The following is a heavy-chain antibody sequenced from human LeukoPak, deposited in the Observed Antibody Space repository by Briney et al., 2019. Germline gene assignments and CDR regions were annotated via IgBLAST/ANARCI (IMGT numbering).Heavy chain of an antibody. J-gene: IGHJ5*02. CDR1: GGAISSYY. CDR3: ARGVLLWFGELTTWSDP. CDR2: IYTSGST. V-gene: IGHV4-4*07. D-gene: IGHD3-10*01. Sequence: PSETLSLTCTVSGGAISSYYWSWIRQPAGKGLEWIGRIYTSGSTNYNPSLKSRVTMSVDTSKNQFSLKLSSVTAADTAVYYCARGVLLWFGELTTWSDPWGQGTLVTVSS.